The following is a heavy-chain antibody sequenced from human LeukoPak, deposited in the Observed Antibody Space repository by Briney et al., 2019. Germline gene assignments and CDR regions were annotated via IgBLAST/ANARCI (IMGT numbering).Heavy chain of an antibody. D-gene: IGHD3-16*02. CDR1: GFTFSSYA. CDR2: ISGHGGST. J-gene: IGHJ3*02. V-gene: IGHV3-23*01. Sequence: GGSLRLSCAASGFTFSSYAMSWVRQAPGKGLEWVSAISGHGGSTYYADSVKGRFTISRDNSKNTLYLQMNSLRAEDTAVYYCARGGRDYVWGSYRLGAFDIWGQGTMVTVSS. CDR3: ARGGRDYVWGSYRLGAFDI.